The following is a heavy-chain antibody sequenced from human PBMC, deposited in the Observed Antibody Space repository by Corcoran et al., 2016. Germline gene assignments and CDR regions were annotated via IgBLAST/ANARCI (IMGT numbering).Heavy chain of an antibody. V-gene: IGHV4-38-2*02. CDR2: IYHSGGT. Sequence: QVQLQESGPGLVKPSETLSLTCTVSGYSISSGSYWGWIRQPPGKGLEWIGSIYHSGGTYYNPSLKSRVTISVDTSKNQFSLRLTSVTAADTAVYYCVRGYYDKGVFAPWGQGTLCSVSS. CDR3: VRGYYDKGVFAP. J-gene: IGHJ5*02. D-gene: IGHD3-22*01. CDR1: GYSISSGSY.